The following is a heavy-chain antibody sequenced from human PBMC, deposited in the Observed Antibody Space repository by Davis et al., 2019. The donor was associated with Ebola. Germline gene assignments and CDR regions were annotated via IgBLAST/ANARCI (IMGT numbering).Heavy chain of an antibody. CDR3: TTAEDYYDSSGYYYRWGVDY. J-gene: IGHJ4*02. V-gene: IGHV3-15*01. CDR1: GGSISSYY. D-gene: IGHD3-22*01. Sequence: ETLSLTCTVSGGSISSYYWSWVRQAPGKGLEWVGRIKSKTDGGTTDYAAPVKGRFTISRDDSKNTLYLQMNSLKTEDTAVYYCTTAEDYYDSSGYYYRWGVDYWGQGTLVTVSS. CDR2: IKSKTDGGTT.